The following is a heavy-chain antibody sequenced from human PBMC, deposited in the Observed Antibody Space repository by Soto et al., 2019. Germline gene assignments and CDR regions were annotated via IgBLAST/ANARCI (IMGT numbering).Heavy chain of an antibody. CDR3: ASGDYDILTGYPADY. V-gene: IGHV3-21*01. J-gene: IGHJ4*02. D-gene: IGHD3-9*01. CDR1: GFTFSSYS. CDR2: ISSSSSYI. Sequence: GGSLRLSCAASGFTFSSYSMNWVRQAPGKGLEWVSSISSSSSYIYYADSVKGRFTISRDNAKNSLYLQMNSLRAEDTAVYYCASGDYDILTGYPADYWGQGTLVTVSS.